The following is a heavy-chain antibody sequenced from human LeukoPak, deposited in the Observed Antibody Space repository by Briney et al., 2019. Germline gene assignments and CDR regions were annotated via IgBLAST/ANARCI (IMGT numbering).Heavy chain of an antibody. J-gene: IGHJ4*02. Sequence: GGSLRLSCAASGFTFSSYGIHWVRQAPGKGLEWVAFIRYDGSNKYYADSVKGRFTISRDNSKNTLYLQMNSLRAEDTAAYYCAKDHRSGWYFEAWGQGTLVTVSS. CDR3: AKDHRSGWYFEA. D-gene: IGHD6-19*01. CDR1: GFTFSSYG. V-gene: IGHV3-30*02. CDR2: IRYDGSNK.